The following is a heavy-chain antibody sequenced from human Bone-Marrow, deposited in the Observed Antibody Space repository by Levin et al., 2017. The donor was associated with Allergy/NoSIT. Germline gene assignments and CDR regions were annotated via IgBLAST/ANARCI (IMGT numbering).Heavy chain of an antibody. CDR1: GGTFSSYA. V-gene: IGHV1-69*13. D-gene: IGHD2-2*01. Sequence: SVKVSCKASGGTFSSYAISWVRQAPGQGLEWMGGIIPIFGTANYAQKFQGRVTITADESTSTAYMELSSLRSEDTAVYYCAREIRHVVVPALKRPMDVWGQGTTVTVSS. CDR3: AREIRHVVVPALKRPMDV. J-gene: IGHJ6*02. CDR2: IIPIFGTA.